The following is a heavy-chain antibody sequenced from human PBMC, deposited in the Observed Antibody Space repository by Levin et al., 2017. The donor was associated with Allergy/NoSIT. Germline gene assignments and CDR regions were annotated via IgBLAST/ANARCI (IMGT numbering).Heavy chain of an antibody. CDR3: ARSLSYYGSGSLLYYYYGMDV. CDR2: IIPIFGTA. D-gene: IGHD3-10*01. Sequence: SVKVSCKASGGTFSSYAISWVRQAPGQGLEWMGGIIPIFGTANYAQKFQGRVTITADESTSTAYMELSSLRSEDTAVYYCARSLSYYGSGSLLYYYYGMDVWGQGTTVTVSS. V-gene: IGHV1-69*13. CDR1: GGTFSSYA. J-gene: IGHJ6*02.